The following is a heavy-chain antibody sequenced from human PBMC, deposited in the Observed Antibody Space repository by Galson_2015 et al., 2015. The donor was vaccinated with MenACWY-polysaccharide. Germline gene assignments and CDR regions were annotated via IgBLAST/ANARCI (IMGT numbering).Heavy chain of an antibody. J-gene: IGHJ3*02. D-gene: IGHD6-6*01. CDR3: ARDRYSSSSGGRAFDI. CDR2: ISACNGNT. CDR1: GYTFTSYG. V-gene: IGHV1-18*01. Sequence: SVKVSCKASGYTFTSYGISWVRQAPGQGLEWMGWISACNGNTNYAQKLQGRVTMTTDTSTSTAYMELRSLRSDDTAVYYCARDRYSSSSGGRAFDIWGQGTMVTVSS.